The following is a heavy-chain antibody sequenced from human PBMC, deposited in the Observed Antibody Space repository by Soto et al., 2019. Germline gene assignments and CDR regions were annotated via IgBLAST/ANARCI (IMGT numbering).Heavy chain of an antibody. CDR3: TRDVGYCSGTSCHNYFDLDV. D-gene: IGHD2-2*01. CDR1: GYTFTAYH. J-gene: IGHJ6*02. V-gene: IGHV1-2*02. Sequence: ASVKVSCKASGYTFTAYHIHWVRLAPGQGLEWMAWISPNNGDSKYAQKFQDRVTVTRDTSISTAYMEMSRLRYDDTALYYCTRDVGYCSGTSCHNYFDLDVWGQGTTVTVSS. CDR2: ISPNNGDS.